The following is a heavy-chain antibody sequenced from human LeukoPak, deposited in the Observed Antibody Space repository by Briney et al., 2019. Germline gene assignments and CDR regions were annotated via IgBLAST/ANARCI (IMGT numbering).Heavy chain of an antibody. J-gene: IGHJ4*02. CDR1: GFTFSTYA. CDR2: IYSGGSA. Sequence: GGSLRLSCAASGFTFSTYAMHWVRQAPGKGLEWVSVIYSGGSAYYADSVKGRFTISRDNSKNTLFLQMNSLRAEDTAVYYCARNYGDYVFIIGYRGQGTLVTVSS. CDR3: ARNYGDYVFIIGY. V-gene: IGHV3-53*01. D-gene: IGHD4-17*01.